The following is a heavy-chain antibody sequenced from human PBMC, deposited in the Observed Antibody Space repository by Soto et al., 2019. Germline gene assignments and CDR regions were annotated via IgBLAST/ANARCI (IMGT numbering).Heavy chain of an antibody. V-gene: IGHV3-23*01. CDR1: GFTFSSNA. Sequence: EVQLLESGGDLVQPGGSLRLSCAASGFTFSSNAMSWVRQAPGKGLEWVSVITDTGGDTLYADSVKGRFTISRDNSKNTLYLHMNSLSAEDTAIYYCARASGESYPGSRVFDSWGQGTRVTVSS. D-gene: IGHD3-10*01. CDR2: ITDTGGDT. J-gene: IGHJ4*02. CDR3: ARASGESYPGSRVFDS.